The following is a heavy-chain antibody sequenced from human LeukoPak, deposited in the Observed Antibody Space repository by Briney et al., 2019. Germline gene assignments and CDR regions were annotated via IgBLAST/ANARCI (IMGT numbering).Heavy chain of an antibody. CDR3: AGIAVAGQTYYYFDY. CDR2: IYTGGST. D-gene: IGHD6-19*01. V-gene: IGHV4-4*07. Sequence: PSETLSLTCTVSGGSISSYYWSWIRQPAGKGLEWIGRIYTGGSTNYNPSLKSRVTMSVDTSKNQFSLKLSSVTAADTAVYYCAGIAVAGQTYYYFDYWGQGTLVTVSS. J-gene: IGHJ4*02. CDR1: GGSISSYY.